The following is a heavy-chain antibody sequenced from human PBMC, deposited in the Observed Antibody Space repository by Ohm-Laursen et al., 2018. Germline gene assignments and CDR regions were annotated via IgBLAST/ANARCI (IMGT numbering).Heavy chain of an antibody. CDR3: ARVGGIPLGAFDI. J-gene: IGHJ3*02. V-gene: IGHV4-59*12. Sequence: SETLSLTCTVSGGSISTYQWSWIRQPPGKGLEWIGYIFYSGSTNYNPSLKSRVTMSGDTSKNQFSLKLSSVTAADTAVYFCARVGGIPLGAFDIWGQGTMVTVSS. CDR1: GGSISTYQ. CDR2: IFYSGST. D-gene: IGHD3-10*01.